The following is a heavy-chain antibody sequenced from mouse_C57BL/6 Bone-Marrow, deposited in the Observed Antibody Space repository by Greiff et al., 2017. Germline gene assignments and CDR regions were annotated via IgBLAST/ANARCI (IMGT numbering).Heavy chain of an antibody. Sequence: QVQLQQPGAELVKPGASVKLSCKASGYTFTSYWMQWVKQRPGQGIEWIGEIDPSDSYTNYNQKFKGKATLTVDTSSSTAYMQLSSLTSEDSAVYYCAREGSSPFCYAMDYWGQGTSVTVSS. CDR1: GYTFTSYW. CDR3: AREGSSPFCYAMDY. V-gene: IGHV1-50*01. CDR2: IDPSDSYT. J-gene: IGHJ4*01. D-gene: IGHD1-1*01.